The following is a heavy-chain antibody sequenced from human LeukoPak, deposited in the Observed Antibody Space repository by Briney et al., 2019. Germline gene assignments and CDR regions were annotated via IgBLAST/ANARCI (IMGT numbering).Heavy chain of an antibody. CDR3: ARQTDEDIAVAAWTAGWFDP. D-gene: IGHD6-19*01. CDR1: GGSISSYY. J-gene: IGHJ5*02. CDR2: IYYSGST. V-gene: IGHV4-59*08. Sequence: PSETLSLTCTVSGGSISSYYWSWIRQPPGKGLEWIGYIYYSGSTNYNPSLKSRVTISVDTSKNQFSLKLSSVTAADTAVYYCARQTDEDIAVAAWTAGWFDPWGQGTLVTVSS.